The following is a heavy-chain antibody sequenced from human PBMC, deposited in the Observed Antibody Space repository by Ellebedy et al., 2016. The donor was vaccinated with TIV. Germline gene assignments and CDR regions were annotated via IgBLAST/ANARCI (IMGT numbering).Heavy chain of an antibody. J-gene: IGHJ4*02. D-gene: IGHD5-18*01. V-gene: IGHV3-9*01. CDR2: ISWNSGSI. CDR3: AKDTNRIQLWISLGY. CDR1: GFTFDDYA. Sequence: GGSLRLSCAASGFTFDDYAMHWVRQAPGKGLEWVSGISWNSGSIGYADSVKGRFTISRDNSKNTLYLQMNSLRAEDTAVYYCAKDTNRIQLWISLGYWGQGTLVTVSS.